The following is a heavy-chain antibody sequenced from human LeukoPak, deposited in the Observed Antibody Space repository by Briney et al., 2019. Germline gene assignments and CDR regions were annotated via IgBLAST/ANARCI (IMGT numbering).Heavy chain of an antibody. CDR1: GYTFTSYA. CDR3: ARPREGGVDTAMAF. CDR2: INPNSGGT. D-gene: IGHD5-18*01. V-gene: IGHV1-2*04. J-gene: IGHJ4*02. Sequence: SVTVSCKASGYTFTSYAMHWVRQAPGQRLEWMGWINPNSGGTNYAQKFQGWVTMTRDTSISTAYMELSRLRSDDTAVYYCARPREGGVDTAMAFWGQGTLVTVSS.